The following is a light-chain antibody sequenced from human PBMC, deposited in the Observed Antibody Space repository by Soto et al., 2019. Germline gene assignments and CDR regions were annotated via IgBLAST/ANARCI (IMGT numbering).Light chain of an antibody. CDR2: EVN. V-gene: IGLV2-14*01. Sequence: QSALSQPASVSASPGQSITISCSGTRSDVGDNNYVSWYQQHPGKAPKLIIYEVNNRPSGVSNRFSGSKSGNTASLSISGLQAEDEADYYCGSFTSTSTLYVFGTGTKVTVL. J-gene: IGLJ1*01. CDR1: RSDVGDNNY. CDR3: GSFTSTSTLYV.